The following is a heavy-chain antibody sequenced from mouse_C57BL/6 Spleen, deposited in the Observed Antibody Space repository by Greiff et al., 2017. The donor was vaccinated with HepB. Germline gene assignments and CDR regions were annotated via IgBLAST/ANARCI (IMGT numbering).Heavy chain of an antibody. Sequence: VQLQQPGAELVMPGASVKLSCKASGYTFTSYWMHWVKQRPGQGLEWIGEIDPSDSYTNYNQKFKGKSTLTVDKSSSTAYMQLSSLTSEDSAVYYCARGNWDKYFDYWGQGTTLTVSS. CDR1: GYTFTSYW. V-gene: IGHV1-69*01. D-gene: IGHD4-1*01. CDR3: ARGNWDKYFDY. CDR2: IDPSDSYT. J-gene: IGHJ2*01.